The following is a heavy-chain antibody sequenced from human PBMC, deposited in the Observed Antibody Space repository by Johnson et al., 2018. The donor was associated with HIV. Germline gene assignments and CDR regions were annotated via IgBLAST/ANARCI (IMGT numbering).Heavy chain of an antibody. D-gene: IGHD5-12*01. CDR2: INWNGGST. V-gene: IGHV3-20*04. CDR1: GFTFDDYG. CDR3: AREDSGYVPDAFDI. J-gene: IGHJ3*02. Sequence: VQLVESGGGLVQPGGSLRLSCAASGFTFDDYGMSWVRQAPGKGLEWVSGINWNGGSTGYGDSVKGRFTISRDNSKNTLYLQMNSLRAEDTALYYCAREDSGYVPDAFDIWGQGTMVTVSS.